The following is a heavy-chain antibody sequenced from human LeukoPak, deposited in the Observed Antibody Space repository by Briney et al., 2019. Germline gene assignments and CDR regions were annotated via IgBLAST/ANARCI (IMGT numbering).Heavy chain of an antibody. D-gene: IGHD3-3*01. CDR1: GGSISSYY. CDR2: IYYSGST. J-gene: IGHJ5*02. V-gene: IGHV4-59*01. CDR3: ARDYYDFWSGYLDWFDP. Sequence: KTSETLSLTCTVYGGSISSYYWSWIRQPPGKGLEWIGYIYYSGSTNYNPSLKSRVTISVDTSKNQFSLKLSSVTAADTAVYYCARDYYDFWSGYLDWFDPWGQGTLVTVSS.